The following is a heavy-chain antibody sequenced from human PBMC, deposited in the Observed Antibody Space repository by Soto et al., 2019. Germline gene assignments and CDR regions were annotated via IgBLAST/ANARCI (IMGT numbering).Heavy chain of an antibody. V-gene: IGHV4-30-4*01. Sequence: SETLSLTCTVSGGSISSGDYYWSWIRQPPGKGLEWIGYIYYSGSTYYNPSLKSRVTISVDTSKNQFSLKLSSVTAADTATYYCAHAYYYDSSGYYLFDYWGQGTLVTVSS. CDR1: GGSISSGDYY. D-gene: IGHD3-22*01. CDR2: IYYSGST. CDR3: AHAYYYDSSGYYLFDY. J-gene: IGHJ4*02.